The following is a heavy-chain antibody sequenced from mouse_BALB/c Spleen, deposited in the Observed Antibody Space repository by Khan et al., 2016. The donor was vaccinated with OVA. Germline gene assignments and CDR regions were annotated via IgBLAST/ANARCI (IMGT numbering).Heavy chain of an antibody. CDR1: GYSITSDYA. V-gene: IGHV3-2*02. J-gene: IGHJ3*01. Sequence: EVQLVESGPGLVKPSQSLSLTCTVTGYSITSDYAWNWIRQFPGNKLEWMGYISYSGSTTYNPSLKRRIFINRDTSKNQFFLQLNSVTTEDSATYYCARWFTYWGQGTLVTVSA. CDR2: ISYSGST. CDR3: ARWFTY.